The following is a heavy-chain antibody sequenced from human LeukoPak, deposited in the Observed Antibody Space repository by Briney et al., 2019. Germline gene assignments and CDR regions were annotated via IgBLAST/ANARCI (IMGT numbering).Heavy chain of an antibody. CDR1: GFTFSSYW. V-gene: IGHV3-48*04. CDR2: ISSSSTTK. CDR3: AKAEGYGSGSPFDY. D-gene: IGHD3-10*01. J-gene: IGHJ4*02. Sequence: GGSLRLSCTVSGFTFSSYWMSWVRQAPGKGLKWLSYISSSSTTKYHADSVKGRFTISRDNTKNSLYLQMNSLRTEDTALYYCAKAEGYGSGSPFDYWGQGTLVTVSS.